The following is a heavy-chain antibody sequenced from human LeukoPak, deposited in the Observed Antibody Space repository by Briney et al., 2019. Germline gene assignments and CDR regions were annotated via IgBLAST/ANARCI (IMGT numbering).Heavy chain of an antibody. V-gene: IGHV3-21*01. CDR1: GFTFSSYS. J-gene: IGHJ3*02. Sequence: GGSLRLSCAASGFTFSSYSMNWVRQAPGKGLEWVSSISSSSSYIYYADSVKGRFTISRDNAKNSLYLQMNSLRAEDTAVYYCAKAPSYYDILTGYSMQDAFDIWGQGTMVTVSS. CDR3: AKAPSYYDILTGYSMQDAFDI. D-gene: IGHD3-9*01. CDR2: ISSSSSYI.